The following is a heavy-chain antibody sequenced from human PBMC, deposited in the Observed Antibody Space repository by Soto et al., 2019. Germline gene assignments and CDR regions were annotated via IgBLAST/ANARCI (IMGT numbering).Heavy chain of an antibody. Sequence: GASVKVSCKASGGTFSSYASSWVRQAPGQELEWMGGIIPIFGTANYAQKFQGRVTITADESTSTAYMELSSLRSEDTAVYYCARALRTYYYDSSGYSVGYWGQGTLVTVSS. CDR3: ARALRTYYYDSSGYSVGY. CDR2: IIPIFGTA. D-gene: IGHD3-22*01. V-gene: IGHV1-69*13. CDR1: GGTFSSYA. J-gene: IGHJ4*02.